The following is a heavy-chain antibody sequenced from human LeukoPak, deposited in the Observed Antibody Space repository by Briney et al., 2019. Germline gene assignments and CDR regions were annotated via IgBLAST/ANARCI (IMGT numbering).Heavy chain of an antibody. V-gene: IGHV4-38-2*02. CDR3: ARIKTWVLRYFDWTGKDDAFDI. D-gene: IGHD3-9*01. J-gene: IGHJ3*02. Sequence: PSETLSLTCTVSGYSISSGYYWGWIRQPPGKGLEWIGSIYHSGSTYYNPSLKSRVTISVDTSKNQFSLKLSSVTAADTAVYYCARIKTWVLRYFDWTGKDDAFDIWGQGTMVTVSS. CDR1: GYSISSGYY. CDR2: IYHSGST.